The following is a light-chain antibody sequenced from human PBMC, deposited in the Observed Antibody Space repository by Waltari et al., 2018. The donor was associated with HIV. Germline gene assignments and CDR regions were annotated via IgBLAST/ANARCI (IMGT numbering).Light chain of an antibody. CDR1: NSDY. CDR2: EVN. CDR3: ASPML. J-gene: IGLJ2*01. Sequence: QSALTHAASVSGSPGQSLPISCNEPNSDYVSWYQQSPGRPPKLIIYEVNSRPSGVSRRFSGSKSGNTASLTISGLQAEDEADYYCASPMLFGGGTRLTVL. V-gene: IGLV2-14*01.